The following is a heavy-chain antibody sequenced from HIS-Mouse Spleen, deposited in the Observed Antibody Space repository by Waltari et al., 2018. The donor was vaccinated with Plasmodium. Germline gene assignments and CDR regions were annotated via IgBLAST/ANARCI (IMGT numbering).Heavy chain of an antibody. CDR1: GFTFSSYD. V-gene: IGHV3-13*01. J-gene: IGHJ3*02. Sequence: EVQLVESGGGLVQPGGSLRLSCAASGFTFSSYDWHWVRQATGKGLEWVSAIGTAGDTYYPGSVKGRFTISRENAKNSLYLQMNSLRAGDTAVYYCARGRWNHAFDIWGQGTMVTVSS. D-gene: IGHD1-1*01. CDR2: IGTAGDT. CDR3: ARGRWNHAFDI.